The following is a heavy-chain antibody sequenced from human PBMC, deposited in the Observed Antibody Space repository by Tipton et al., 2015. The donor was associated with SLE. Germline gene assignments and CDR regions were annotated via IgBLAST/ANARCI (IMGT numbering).Heavy chain of an antibody. D-gene: IGHD6-19*01. J-gene: IGHJ6*02. Sequence: LRLSCTVSGGSISTYYWSWIRQSPGKGLEWIGYIYYSGSTNFNPSLKSRVTISVDTSRNHFSLKLSSVTAADTAVYYCVGYSSGWYGMDVWGQGTTVTVSS. CDR1: GGSISTYY. V-gene: IGHV4-59*08. CDR2: IYYSGST. CDR3: VGYSSGWYGMDV.